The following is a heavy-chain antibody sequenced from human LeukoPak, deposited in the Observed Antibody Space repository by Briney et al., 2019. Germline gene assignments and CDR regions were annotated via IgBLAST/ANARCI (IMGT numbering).Heavy chain of an antibody. J-gene: IGHJ6*03. D-gene: IGHD5-12*01. V-gene: IGHV1-69*01. Sequence: SVKVSCKASGGTFSSCAISWVRQAPGQGVEWMGGIIPIFGTANYAQKFQGRVTITADESTSTAYMELSSLRSEDTAVYYCARERRYRGYDYPYYYMDVWGKGTTVTISS. CDR1: GGTFSSCA. CDR2: IIPIFGTA. CDR3: ARERRYRGYDYPYYYMDV.